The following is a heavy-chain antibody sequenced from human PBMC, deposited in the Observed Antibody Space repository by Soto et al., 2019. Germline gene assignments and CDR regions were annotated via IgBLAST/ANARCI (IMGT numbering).Heavy chain of an antibody. Sequence: GESLKISCKASGYTFTSSWIAWVRQMPEKGLEWMGIIYPGDSHTTYSPSFQGQVTISADKSTSTAYLQWSTLKVSDTAMYLCARAVSGGVYQYGMDVWGQGTTVTVSS. CDR2: IYPGDSHT. CDR3: ARAVSGGVYQYGMDV. V-gene: IGHV5-51*01. CDR1: GYTFTSSW. J-gene: IGHJ6*02. D-gene: IGHD3-3*01.